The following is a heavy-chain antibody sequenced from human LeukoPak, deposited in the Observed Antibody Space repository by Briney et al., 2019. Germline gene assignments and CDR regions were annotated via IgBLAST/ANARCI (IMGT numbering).Heavy chain of an antibody. D-gene: IGHD3-10*01. CDR2: IIPILGIA. Sequence: SVKVSCKASGGTFSSYAISWVRQAPGQGLEWMGRIIPILGIANYAQKFQGRVTITADKSTSTAYMELSSLRSEDTAVYYCARDLMPRTQYYYGSGSYFMAGYWGQGTLVTVSS. J-gene: IGHJ4*02. CDR1: GGTFSSYA. V-gene: IGHV1-69*04. CDR3: ARDLMPRTQYYYGSGSYFMAGY.